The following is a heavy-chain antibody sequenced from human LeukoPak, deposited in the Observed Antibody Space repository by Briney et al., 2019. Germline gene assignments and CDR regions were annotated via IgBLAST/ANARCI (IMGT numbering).Heavy chain of an antibody. Sequence: SETLSLTCSVSDDSITMYYWTWIRQPPGKGLEWIGYIYYSGSTNYNPSLKSRVTISVDTSKNQFSLKLSSVTAADTAVYYCARVYDGYFDYWGQGTLVTVSS. CDR1: DDSITMYY. D-gene: IGHD3-3*01. CDR2: IYYSGST. CDR3: ARVYDGYFDY. J-gene: IGHJ4*02. V-gene: IGHV4-59*01.